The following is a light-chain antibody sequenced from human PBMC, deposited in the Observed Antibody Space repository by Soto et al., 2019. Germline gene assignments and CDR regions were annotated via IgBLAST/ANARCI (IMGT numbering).Light chain of an antibody. J-gene: IGKJ1*01. CDR2: DAS. CDR1: QSISSW. V-gene: IGKV1-5*01. CDR3: QKYNSPSWT. Sequence: DIQMTQSPSTLSASVGDRVTITCRASQSISSWLAWYQQKPGKAPKLLIYDASSLESGVPSGFSGSGSGTDFKLTISSLQPDDFATYYCQKYNSPSWTFGQGTKVELK.